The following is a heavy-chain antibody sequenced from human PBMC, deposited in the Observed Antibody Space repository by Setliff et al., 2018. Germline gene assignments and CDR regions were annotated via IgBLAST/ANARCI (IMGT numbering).Heavy chain of an antibody. CDR3: ARHGRFYDFTDYFPNWFDP. CDR2: IYFTGNT. J-gene: IGHJ5*02. V-gene: IGHV4-39*01. D-gene: IGHD3-22*01. Sequence: SETLSLTCTVSGGSVRTSSHYWGWIRQSPGKGLEWIGSIYFTGNTYYSPSLKSRVTISADTSKNQFSLKLTSLTATDTAIYYCARHGRFYDFTDYFPNWFDPWGQGTLVTVSS. CDR1: GGSVRTSSHY.